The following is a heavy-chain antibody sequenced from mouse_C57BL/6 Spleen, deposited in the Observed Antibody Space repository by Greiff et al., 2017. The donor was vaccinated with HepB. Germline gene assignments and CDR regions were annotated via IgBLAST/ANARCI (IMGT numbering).Heavy chain of an antibody. V-gene: IGHV1-52*01. J-gene: IGHJ2*01. CDR3: ARSEDYDLDY. CDR2: IDPSDSET. CDR1: GYTFTSYW. Sequence: QVQLQQPGAELVRPGSSVKLSCKASGYTFTSYWMHWVKQRPIQGLEWIGNIDPSDSETHYNQKFKDKATLTVDKSSSTAYMQLSSLTSEDSAVYYCARSEDYDLDYWGQGTTLTVSS. D-gene: IGHD2-4*01.